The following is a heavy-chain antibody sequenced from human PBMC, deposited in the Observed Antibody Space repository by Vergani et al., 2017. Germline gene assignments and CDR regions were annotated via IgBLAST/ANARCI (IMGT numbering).Heavy chain of an antibody. CDR2: IIPIFGIA. J-gene: IGHJ4*02. CDR3: AREGPCGGDCYSGY. V-gene: IGHV1-69*17. Sequence: QVQLVQSEAEVKKPGSSVKVSCKASGGTFSSYASSWVRQAPGQGLEWMGGIIPIFGIANYAQKFQGRVTITADKSTSTAYMELSSLRSEDTAVYYCAREGPCGGDCYSGYWGQGTLVTVSS. CDR1: GGTFSSYA. D-gene: IGHD2-21*02.